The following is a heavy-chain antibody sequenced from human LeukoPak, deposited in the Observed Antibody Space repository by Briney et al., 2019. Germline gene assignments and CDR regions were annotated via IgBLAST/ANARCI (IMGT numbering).Heavy chain of an antibody. D-gene: IGHD5-18*01. Sequence: QPGGSLRLSCAASGFTFSSYEMNGVGKPPGKGLEWVSYISSSGSTIYYADSVKGRFTISRDNAKNTLYLQMNSLRAEDTAVYYCAWPVFVDTAMVWGQGTLVTVSS. CDR2: ISSSGSTI. J-gene: IGHJ4*02. V-gene: IGHV3-48*03. CDR1: GFTFSSYE. CDR3: AWPVFVDTAMV.